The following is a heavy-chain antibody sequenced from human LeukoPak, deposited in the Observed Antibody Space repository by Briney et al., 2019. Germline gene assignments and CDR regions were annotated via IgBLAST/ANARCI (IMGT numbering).Heavy chain of an antibody. CDR3: ARGGRAGVYNWFDP. CDR2: IYHSGST. J-gene: IGHJ5*02. D-gene: IGHD2-8*01. Sequence: PSETLSLTCTVSGGSISSYYWSWIRQPPGKGLEWIGSIYHSGSTYYNPSLKSRVTISVDTSKNQFSLKLSSVTAADTAVYYCARGGRAGVYNWFDPWGQGTLVTVSS. CDR1: GGSISSYY. V-gene: IGHV4-38-2*02.